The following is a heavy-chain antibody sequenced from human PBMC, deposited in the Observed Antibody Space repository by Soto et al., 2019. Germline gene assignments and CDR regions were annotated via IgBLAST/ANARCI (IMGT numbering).Heavy chain of an antibody. CDR3: AKDMGYNVLRFLEWLSPFDY. D-gene: IGHD3-3*01. J-gene: IGHJ4*02. CDR1: GFTFSSYA. CDR2: ISGSGGST. V-gene: IGHV3-23*01. Sequence: GGSLRLSCAASGFTFSSYAMSWVRQAPGKGLEWVSAISGSGGSTYYADSVKGRFTISRDNSKNTLYLQMNSLRAEDTAVYYCAKDMGYNVLRFLEWLSPFDYWGQGTLVTVSS.